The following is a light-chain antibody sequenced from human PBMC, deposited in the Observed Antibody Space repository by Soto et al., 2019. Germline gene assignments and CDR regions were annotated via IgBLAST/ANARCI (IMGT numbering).Light chain of an antibody. CDR2: GTS. CDR1: QSINGNY. Sequence: EIVWAQSPGTLSLSPGDRATVSCRSSQSINGNYLHWYQQKPGQAPRLLIFGTSSRATGIPDRFIGGGSGTDFTLTISRLEPEDFAVYYCQQCGSLPGTFGQGTKVDIK. CDR3: QQCGSLPGT. V-gene: IGKV3-20*01. J-gene: IGKJ1*01.